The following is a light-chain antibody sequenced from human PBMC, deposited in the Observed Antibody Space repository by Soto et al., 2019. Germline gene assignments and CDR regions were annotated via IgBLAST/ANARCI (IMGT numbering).Light chain of an antibody. Sequence: EIVLTQSPGTLSLSPGDRATLSCRASQSVTSDYLAWYQQKPGQAPRLLIYGASIRATGIPDRFSGSGSGTDFTLTISRLEPEDFATYYCQQLNSYPALTFGGGTKVEIK. J-gene: IGKJ4*01. V-gene: IGKV3-20*01. CDR3: QQLNSYPALT. CDR1: QSVTSDY. CDR2: GAS.